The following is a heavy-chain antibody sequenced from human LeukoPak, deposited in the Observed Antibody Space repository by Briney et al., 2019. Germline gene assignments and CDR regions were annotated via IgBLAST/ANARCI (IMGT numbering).Heavy chain of an antibody. CDR3: ARWGRGCSSTSCYKDTWFDP. V-gene: IGHV1-69*01. CDR1: GGTFSSYA. D-gene: IGHD2-2*01. Sequence: ASVKVSCKASGGTFSSYAISWVRQAPGQGLEWMGGIIPIFGTANYVQKFQGRVTITADESTSTAYMELSSLRSEDTAVYYCARWGRGCSSTSCYKDTWFDPWGQGTLVTVSS. J-gene: IGHJ5*02. CDR2: IIPIFGTA.